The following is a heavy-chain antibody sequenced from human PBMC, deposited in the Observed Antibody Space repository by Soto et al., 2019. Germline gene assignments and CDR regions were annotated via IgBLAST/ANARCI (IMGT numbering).Heavy chain of an antibody. Sequence: EVQLVESGGGLVKPGGSLRLSCAASGFTFGSYTMNWVRQASGKGLEWVSSISSSSSYIYYADSVQGRFTISRDHAKNSLYLQMNSLRAEDTAVYYCARAYGDYSFGDYWGQGTLVTVSS. CDR3: ARAYGDYSFGDY. J-gene: IGHJ4*02. D-gene: IGHD4-17*01. CDR1: GFTFGSYT. CDR2: ISSSSSYI. V-gene: IGHV3-21*01.